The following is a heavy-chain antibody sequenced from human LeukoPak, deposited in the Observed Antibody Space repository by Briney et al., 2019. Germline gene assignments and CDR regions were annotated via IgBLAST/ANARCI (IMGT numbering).Heavy chain of an antibody. CDR3: VKFRGQLLSSYYFDY. CDR1: GFTASSGY. Sequence: GGPWSLSCAASGFTASSGYMSGFRKPPGKGLEGVSAISANGGSTYYADSVKGRFTISRDNSKNTLYLQMNSLRGEDTAVYHCVKFRGQLLSSYYFDYWGQGTLVTVSS. J-gene: IGHJ4*02. CDR2: ISANGGST. D-gene: IGHD2-2*01. V-gene: IGHV3-23*01.